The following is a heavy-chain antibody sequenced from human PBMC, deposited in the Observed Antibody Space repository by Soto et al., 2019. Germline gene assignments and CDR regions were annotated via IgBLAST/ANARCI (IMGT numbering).Heavy chain of an antibody. CDR3: AREEGGGSPFDY. V-gene: IGHV3-30-3*01. J-gene: IGHJ4*02. CDR2: ISYDGSNK. Sequence: QVQLVESGGGVVQPGRSLRLSCAASGFTFSSYAMHWVRQAPGKGLEWVAVISYDGSNKYYADSVKGRFTISRDNSKNTLYLQMNSLRAEDTAVYACAREEGGGSPFDYWGQGTLVTVSS. D-gene: IGHD2-15*01. CDR1: GFTFSSYA.